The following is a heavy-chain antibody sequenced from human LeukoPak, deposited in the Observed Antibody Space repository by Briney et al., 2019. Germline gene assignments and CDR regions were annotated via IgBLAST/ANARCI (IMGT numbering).Heavy chain of an antibody. CDR1: GFTFDDYG. CDR3: AKARGEITFGGVIVF. V-gene: IGHV3-20*04. CDR2: INWNGGST. Sequence: GGSLRLSCAASGFTFDDYGMSRVRQAPGKGLEWVSGINWNGGSTGYADSVKGRFTISRDNAKNSLYLQMNSLRAEDTAVYYCAKARGEITFGGVIVFWGQGTLVTVSS. J-gene: IGHJ4*02. D-gene: IGHD3-16*02.